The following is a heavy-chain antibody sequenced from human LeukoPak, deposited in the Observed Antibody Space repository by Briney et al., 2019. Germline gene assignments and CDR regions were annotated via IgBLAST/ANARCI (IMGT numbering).Heavy chain of an antibody. D-gene: IGHD6-19*01. CDR1: GFTFRSYG. CDR3: ARDKSSGWHHTFDY. J-gene: IGHJ4*02. CDR2: IWYNGSNK. Sequence: GRSVRLSRAPCGFTFRSYGMHGVRQAPAKGREGVEVIWYNGSNKYYADSVRGRFTISRDNSKNTLYLEMNSLRAEDTAVYYCARDKSSGWHHTFDYWGQGTLVTVSS. V-gene: IGHV3-33*01.